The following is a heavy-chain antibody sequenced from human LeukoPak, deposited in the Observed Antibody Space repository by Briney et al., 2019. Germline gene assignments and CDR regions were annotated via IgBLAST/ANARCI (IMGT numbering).Heavy chain of an antibody. CDR2: IKQDGSEK. J-gene: IGHJ4*02. CDR1: GFTFSSYA. V-gene: IGHV3-7*01. Sequence: GGSLRLSCAASGFTFSSYAMSWVRQAPGKGLEWVANIKQDGSEKYYVDSVKGRFTISRDNAKNSLYLQMNSLRAEDTAVYYCARDMAARAYYYDSSGTFDYWGQGTLVTVSS. D-gene: IGHD3-22*01. CDR3: ARDMAARAYYYDSSGTFDY.